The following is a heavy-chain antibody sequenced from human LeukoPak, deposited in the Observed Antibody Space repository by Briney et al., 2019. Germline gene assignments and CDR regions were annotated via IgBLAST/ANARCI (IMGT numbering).Heavy chain of an antibody. CDR2: IDREDGQT. D-gene: IGHD5-18*01. CDR3: ATVGYSYGAFDY. J-gene: IGHJ4*02. Sequence: GASVKVPCKVSGYTLSEISMYWVRQAPGKGLEWMGGIDREDGQTIYAQKFQGRVTMTEDTSTDTAYMEVSRLTSEDTAFYYCATVGYSYGAFDYWGQGTLVTVSS. CDR1: GYTLSEIS. V-gene: IGHV1-24*01.